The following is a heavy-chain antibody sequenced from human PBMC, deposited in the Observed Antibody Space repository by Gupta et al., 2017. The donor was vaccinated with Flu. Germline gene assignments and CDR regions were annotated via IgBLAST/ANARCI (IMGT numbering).Heavy chain of an antibody. Sequence: EVQLVESGGGLVQPGGSLRLSCVVSGFTLSDHHLDWVRQAPGKGLEWIGRSNNRATSYTTVYAASVEGRFTFSRDDSKNSVNLQMNSLKTEDTAVYYCTRLNFYDGSGYYNDFWGQGTLVAVSS. CDR1: GFTLSDHH. J-gene: IGHJ4*02. V-gene: IGHV3-72*01. CDR2: SNNRATSYTT. D-gene: IGHD3-22*01. CDR3: TRLNFYDGSGYYNDF.